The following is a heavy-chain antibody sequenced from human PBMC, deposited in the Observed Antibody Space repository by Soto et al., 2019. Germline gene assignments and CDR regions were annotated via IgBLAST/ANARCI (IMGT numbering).Heavy chain of an antibody. CDR3: ARGGAAAGRLYYYMDV. D-gene: IGHD6-13*01. CDR1: GCSISSSNW. CDR2: IYHSGST. Sequence: PSETLALTCAVSGCSISSSNWWSWVRQPPGKGLEWIGEIYHSGSTNYNPSLKSRVTISVDKSKNQFSLKLSSVTAADTAMYYCARGGAAAGRLYYYMDVWGKGTTVTVSS. J-gene: IGHJ6*03. V-gene: IGHV4-4*02.